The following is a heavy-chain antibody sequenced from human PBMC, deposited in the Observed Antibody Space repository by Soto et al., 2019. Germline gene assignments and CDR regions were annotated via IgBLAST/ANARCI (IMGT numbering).Heavy chain of an antibody. V-gene: IGHV3-23*01. Sequence: GGSLRLSCAVSGFTFSSYAMSWVRQAPGKGLEWVSGISGSGGSTYYADSVKGRFTISRDNSKNTLCLQMNSLRAEDTAVYYCAKGGYCSSTSCYSAPSEVWGQGTTVTVSS. CDR1: GFTFSSYA. CDR3: AKGGYCSSTSCYSAPSEV. D-gene: IGHD2-2*02. CDR2: ISGSGGST. J-gene: IGHJ6*02.